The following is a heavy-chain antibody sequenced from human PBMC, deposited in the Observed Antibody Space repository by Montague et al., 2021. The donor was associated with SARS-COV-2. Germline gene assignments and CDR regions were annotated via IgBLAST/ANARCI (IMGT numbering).Heavy chain of an antibody. CDR2: IHDGGAA. D-gene: IGHD4-23*01. CDR3: VRAHPYGGPRDAYDI. CDR1: GGSFTGYY. V-gene: IGHV4-59*12. J-gene: IGHJ3*02. Sequence: SETLSLTCTVSGGSFTGYYWSWLRRPPGKGLEWIAYIHDGGAANYNPSLGSRVTISTDTSKNQLSLKVNSVTAADTAVYYCVRAHPYGGPRDAYDIWGQGTVVTVSS.